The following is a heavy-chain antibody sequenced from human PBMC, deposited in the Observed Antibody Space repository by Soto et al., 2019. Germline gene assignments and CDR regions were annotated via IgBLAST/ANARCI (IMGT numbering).Heavy chain of an antibody. CDR1: GFSLSTSGVG. CDR3: AHRQTYCGGYCYSGFDY. V-gene: IGHV2-5*02. J-gene: IGHJ4*02. Sequence: QITLKESGPTLVKPTQTLTLTCTFSGFSLSTSGVGVGWIRQPPGKALEWLALIYWDDDKRYSPSLKSRLTITKATSKNHVVLTMTNMDPVDTATYYCAHRQTYCGGYCYSGFDYWGQGTLVTVSS. D-gene: IGHD2-21*02. CDR2: IYWDDDK.